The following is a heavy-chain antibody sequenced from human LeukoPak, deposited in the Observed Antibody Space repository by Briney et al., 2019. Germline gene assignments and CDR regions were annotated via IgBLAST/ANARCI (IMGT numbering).Heavy chain of an antibody. Sequence: PSETLSLTCAVSGYSISSGYYWGWVWQPPGKGLEWIGSIHHSGSTYYKPSLKSRVTISVDTSKNQFSLKMSSVTAADTAVYYCARHDMDVAGAGLDYFDYWGQGKLVTVSS. CDR3: ARHDMDVAGAGLDYFDY. CDR1: GYSISSGYY. CDR2: IHHSGST. V-gene: IGHV4-38-2*01. J-gene: IGHJ4*02. D-gene: IGHD1-26*01.